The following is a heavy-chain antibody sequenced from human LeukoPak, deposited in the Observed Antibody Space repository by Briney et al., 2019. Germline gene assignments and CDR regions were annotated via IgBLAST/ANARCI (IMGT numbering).Heavy chain of an antibody. Sequence: GGSLRLSCAASGFTLSSYAMSWVRQAPGKGLEWVSVISGSGGSTYYADSVKGRFTISRDNSKNTLYLQMNSLRAEDTAVYYCAKDSGPYGDYTVVYWGQGTLVTVSS. V-gene: IGHV3-23*01. D-gene: IGHD4-17*01. CDR1: GFTLSSYA. CDR2: ISGSGGST. CDR3: AKDSGPYGDYTVVY. J-gene: IGHJ4*02.